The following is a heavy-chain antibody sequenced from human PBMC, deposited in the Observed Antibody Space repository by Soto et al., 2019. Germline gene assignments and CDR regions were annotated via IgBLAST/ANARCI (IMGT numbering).Heavy chain of an antibody. CDR2: IYYSGST. CDR1: GDSISSGDYY. J-gene: IGHJ4*02. V-gene: IGHV4-30-4*01. Sequence: SETLSLTCTVSGDSISSGDYYWSWIRQPPGKGLEWIGYIYYSGSTYYNPSLKSRVTISVDTSKNQFSLKLSSVTAADTAVYYYASRGTTTYCSGGSCYARGFDYWGQGTLVTVSS. D-gene: IGHD2-15*01. CDR3: ASRGTTTYCSGGSCYARGFDY.